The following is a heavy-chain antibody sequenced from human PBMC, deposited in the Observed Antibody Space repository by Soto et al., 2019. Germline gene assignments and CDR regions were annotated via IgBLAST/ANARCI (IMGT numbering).Heavy chain of an antibody. V-gene: IGHV3-23*01. CDR3: AKTGPDMGNFDF. Sequence: EVQLLESGGGLVQPGGSLRLSCAASGFTFSNYAMSWVRQAPGKGLEWVSGIIGSGSTTYYTDSVKGRLAISRDNSKTTLYLQMNGLRAEDTAVYYCAKTGPDMGNFDFWGQGTLVTVSS. J-gene: IGHJ4*02. D-gene: IGHD5-18*01. CDR2: IIGSGSTT. CDR1: GFTFSNYA.